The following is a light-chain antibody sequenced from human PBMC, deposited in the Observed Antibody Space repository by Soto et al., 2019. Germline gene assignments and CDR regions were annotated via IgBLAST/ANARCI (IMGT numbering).Light chain of an antibody. CDR3: QHYKSYPIT. Sequence: DIQMTQSPSSLSASVGDRVTITCRASQDISNFLAWFQQQPGKAPKSLISAASSLRSGVPSRFSGSGSGTDFTLTISSLQPEDPATYYCQHYKSYPITFGHGTRLE. J-gene: IGKJ5*01. V-gene: IGKV1-16*01. CDR1: QDISNF. CDR2: AAS.